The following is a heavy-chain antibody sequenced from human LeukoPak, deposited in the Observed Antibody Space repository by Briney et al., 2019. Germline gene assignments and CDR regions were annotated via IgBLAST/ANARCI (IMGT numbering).Heavy chain of an antibody. D-gene: IGHD1-14*01. CDR3: ARQSNHDY. Sequence: PGGSLRLSCAASGFTFSSYGMHWVRQALGKGLEWVAVISYDGSNKYYADSVKGRFTISRDNSKNTLYLQMNSLRAEDTAVYYCARQSNHDYWGQGTLVTVSS. J-gene: IGHJ4*02. CDR2: ISYDGSNK. CDR1: GFTFSSYG. V-gene: IGHV3-30*03.